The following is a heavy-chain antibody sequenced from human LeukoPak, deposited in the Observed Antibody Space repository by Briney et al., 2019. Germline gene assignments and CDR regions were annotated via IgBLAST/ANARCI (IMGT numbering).Heavy chain of an antibody. CDR2: INPNSGGT. Sequence: ASVKVSCKASGYTFTGYYMHWVRQAPGQGLEWMGWINPNSGGTNYAQKFQGRVTMTRDTSISTAYMELSRLRSDDTAVYYCARVATPAAWGSYPVADWFDPWGQGTLVTVSS. CDR1: GYTFTGYY. CDR3: ARVATPAAWGSYPVADWFDP. J-gene: IGHJ5*02. V-gene: IGHV1-2*02. D-gene: IGHD3-16*02.